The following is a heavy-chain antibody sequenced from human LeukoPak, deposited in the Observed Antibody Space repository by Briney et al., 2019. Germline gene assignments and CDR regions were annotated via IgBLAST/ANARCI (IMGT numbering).Heavy chain of an antibody. CDR1: GFTFSAYG. CDR3: ARSLFDYGGNF. J-gene: IGHJ4*02. D-gene: IGHD4-23*01. CDR2: IWFDGSDK. Sequence: GGSLRLSCAASGFTFSAYGMHWVRQAPGKGLEWVAVIWFDGSDKYYADSVKGRFTISRDNSKNTLYLQMNSLRAEDTAVYYCARSLFDYGGNFWGQGTLVTVSS. V-gene: IGHV3-33*01.